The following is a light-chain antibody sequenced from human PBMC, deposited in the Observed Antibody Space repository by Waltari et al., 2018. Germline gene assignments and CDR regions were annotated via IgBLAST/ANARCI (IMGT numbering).Light chain of an antibody. CDR2: ANS. J-gene: IGLJ1*01. Sequence: SYVLTQPPSVSVAPGQTARITCGGNNIGSKSVHWYQQKPGQAPVLVVYANSDRPSGLPERFSGSNSGNTATLTSSRVEAGDEADYYCQVWDITSDHFVFGTGTKVTVL. CDR1: NIGSKS. V-gene: IGLV3-21*02. CDR3: QVWDITSDHFV.